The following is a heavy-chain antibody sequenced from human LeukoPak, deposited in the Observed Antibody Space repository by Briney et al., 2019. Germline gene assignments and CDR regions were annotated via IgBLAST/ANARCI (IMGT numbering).Heavy chain of an antibody. D-gene: IGHD6-19*01. CDR3: ARRSEQSYGMDV. CDR2: INHSGST. Sequence: SETLSLTCAVYGGSFSGYYWSWIRQPPGKGLGWIGEINHSGSTNYNPSLKSRVTISVDTSKNQFSLKLSSVTAADTAVYYCARRSEQSYGMDVWGQGTTVTVSS. V-gene: IGHV4-34*01. J-gene: IGHJ6*02. CDR1: GGSFSGYY.